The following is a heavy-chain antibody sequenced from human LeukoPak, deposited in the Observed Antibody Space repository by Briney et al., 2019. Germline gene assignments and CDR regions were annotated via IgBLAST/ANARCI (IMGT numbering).Heavy chain of an antibody. CDR1: GFIFSNAW. V-gene: IGHV3-15*01. Sequence: GGSLRLSCAASGFIFSNAWMSWVRQAPGKGPEWVGRIKSKTDGGTPDSAAPVKGRFTISRDDSKNTLYLQMNSLRAEDTAVYYCAKDLYYYGSGPLNWFDPWGQGTLVTVSS. CDR2: IKSKTDGGTP. J-gene: IGHJ5*02. D-gene: IGHD3-10*01. CDR3: AKDLYYYGSGPLNWFDP.